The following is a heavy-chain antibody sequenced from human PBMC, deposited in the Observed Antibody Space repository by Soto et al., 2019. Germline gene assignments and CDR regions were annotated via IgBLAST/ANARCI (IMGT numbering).Heavy chain of an antibody. Sequence: PGGSLRLSCAASGFTFSSYWMSWVRQAPGKGLEWVANIKQDGSEKYYVDSVKRRFTISRDNAKNSLYLQMNSLRAEDTAVYYCARAGYSSGWYFDGYYYGMDVWGQGTTVTVSS. CDR1: GFTFSSYW. V-gene: IGHV3-7*03. J-gene: IGHJ6*02. CDR3: ARAGYSSGWYFDGYYYGMDV. CDR2: IKQDGSEK. D-gene: IGHD6-19*01.